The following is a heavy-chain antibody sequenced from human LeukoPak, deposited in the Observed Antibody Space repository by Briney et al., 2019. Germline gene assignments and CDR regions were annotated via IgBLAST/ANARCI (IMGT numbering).Heavy chain of an antibody. CDR3: ARAPERWYSYGSYTYYYMDV. J-gene: IGHJ6*03. D-gene: IGHD5-18*01. CDR2: IYHSGST. CDR1: GGSISSSNW. Sequence: PSETLSLTCAVSGGSISSSNWWSWIRQPPGKGLEWIGEIYHSGSTNYNPSLKSRVTISVDKSKTQFSLKLSSVTAADTTVYYCARAPERWYSYGSYTYYYMDVWGKGTTVTVSS. V-gene: IGHV4-4*02.